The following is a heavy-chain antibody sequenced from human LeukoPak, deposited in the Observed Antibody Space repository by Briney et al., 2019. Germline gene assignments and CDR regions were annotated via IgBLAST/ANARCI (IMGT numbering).Heavy chain of an antibody. CDR3: ARGKTYYDISKDAFDI. D-gene: IGHD3-22*01. CDR2: IYYSGST. J-gene: IGHJ3*02. Sequence: KPSETLSLTCTVSSCSISSYYWSWIRQPPGKGLEWIGYIYYSGSTNYNPSLKSRVTISVDTSKNQFSLKLSSVTAADTAVYYCARGKTYYDISKDAFDIWGQGTMVTVSS. V-gene: IGHV4-59*01. CDR1: SCSISSYY.